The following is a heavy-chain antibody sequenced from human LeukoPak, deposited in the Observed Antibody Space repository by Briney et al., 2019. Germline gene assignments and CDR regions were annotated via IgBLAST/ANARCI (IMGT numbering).Heavy chain of an antibody. J-gene: IGHJ6*02. CDR3: GTIATNANNGMDV. CDR2: SRNKASSYTT. V-gene: IGHV3-72*01. CDR1: GFKFSDHY. Sequence: GGSLRLSCAASGFKFSDHYIDWVRQAPGKGLEWVGRSRNKASSYTTEYAASVEGRFTISRDVSESSLYLQMSSLRTEDTAVYYCGTIATNANNGMDVWGQGTTVTVTS. D-gene: IGHD1/OR15-1a*01.